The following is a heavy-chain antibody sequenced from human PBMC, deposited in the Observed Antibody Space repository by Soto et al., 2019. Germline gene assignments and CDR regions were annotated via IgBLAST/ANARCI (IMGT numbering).Heavy chain of an antibody. CDR1: GGSISSGGYY. V-gene: IGHV4-31*03. CDR2: IYYI. J-gene: IGHJ4*02. CDR3: ARYDSSGFYSDY. Sequence: LSLTCTVSGGSISSGGYYWNWIRQHPGKGLEWIGYIYYIYYADSVKGRFTISRDNAKNSLSLQMNSLRAEDTAVYYCARYDSSGFYSDYWGQGTLVTVSS. D-gene: IGHD3-22*01.